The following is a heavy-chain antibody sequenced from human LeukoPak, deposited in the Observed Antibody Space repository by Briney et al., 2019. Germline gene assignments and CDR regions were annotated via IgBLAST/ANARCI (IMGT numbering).Heavy chain of an antibody. D-gene: IGHD6-13*01. CDR1: GGSISSSSYY. V-gene: IGHV4-39*07. CDR3: ASSRLGAAPDY. CDR2: IYYSGST. Sequence: SETLSLTCTVSGGSISSSSYYWGWIRQPPGKGLEWIGSIYYSGSTYYNPSLKSRVTISVDTSKNQFSLKLSSVTAADTAVYYYASSRLGAAPDYWGQGTLVTVSS. J-gene: IGHJ4*02.